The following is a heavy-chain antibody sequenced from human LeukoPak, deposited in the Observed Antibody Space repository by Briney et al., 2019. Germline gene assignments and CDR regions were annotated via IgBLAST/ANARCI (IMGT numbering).Heavy chain of an antibody. CDR1: GFTFSSYW. D-gene: IGHD4-17*01. CDR3: ARRPTTASEGPFDS. J-gene: IGHJ4*02. Sequence: GGSLRLSCAASGFTFSSYWMSWVRQAPGKGLEWVANIKQDGSEKYYVDSVKGRFTISRDNAKNSLYLQMNSLRAEDTAVYYCARRPTTASEGPFDSWGPGTLVTVSS. V-gene: IGHV3-7*01. CDR2: IKQDGSEK.